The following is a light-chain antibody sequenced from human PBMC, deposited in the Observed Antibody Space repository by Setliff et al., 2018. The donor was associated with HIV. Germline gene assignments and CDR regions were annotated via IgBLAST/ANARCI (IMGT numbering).Light chain of an antibody. V-gene: IGLV2-14*03. Sequence: QSVLAQPASVSGSPGQSITISCTGSSSDVGGYNYVSWYQQHPGKAPKLMIYAVSNRPSGVPDRFSGSKSGTSASLAISGLQSDDESDYYCAAWDDRLNGYVFGTGTKVTVL. CDR2: AVS. J-gene: IGLJ1*01. CDR1: SSDVGGYNY. CDR3: AAWDDRLNGYV.